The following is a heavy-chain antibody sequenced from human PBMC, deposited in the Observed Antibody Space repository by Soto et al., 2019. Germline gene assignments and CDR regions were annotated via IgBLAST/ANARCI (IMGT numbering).Heavy chain of an antibody. V-gene: IGHV3-23*01. CDR1: GFTFSSYA. D-gene: IGHD4-17*01. CDR3: AKVIDYENSFDI. Sequence: EVQLLESGGGLVQPGGSLSLSCAASGFTFSSYAMSWVRQAPGKGLEWVSAISGSGGSTYYADSVKGRFTISRDNSKNTLYLQMNSLRAEDTAVYYCAKVIDYENSFDIWGQGTMVTVSS. CDR2: ISGSGGST. J-gene: IGHJ3*02.